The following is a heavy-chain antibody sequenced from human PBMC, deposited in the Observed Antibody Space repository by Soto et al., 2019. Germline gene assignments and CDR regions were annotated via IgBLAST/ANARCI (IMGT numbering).Heavy chain of an antibody. V-gene: IGHV1-18*01. CDR1: GYTFTSYG. CDR3: ARVVYYSGYDHAWFDP. J-gene: IGHJ5*02. Sequence: ASVKVSCKASGYTFTSYGISWVRQAPGQGLEWMGWISAYNGNTNYAQKLQGRVTMTTDTSTSTAYMELRSLRSDDTAVYYCARVVYYSGYDHAWFDPWGQGTLVTVSS. CDR2: ISAYNGNT. D-gene: IGHD5-12*01.